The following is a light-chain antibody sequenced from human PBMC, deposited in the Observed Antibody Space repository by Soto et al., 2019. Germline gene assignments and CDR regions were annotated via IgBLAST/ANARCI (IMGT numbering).Light chain of an antibody. CDR1: RSVNSNS. CDR2: GAS. J-gene: IGKJ1*01. V-gene: IGKV3-20*01. CDR3: QEYATSRT. Sequence: EIVLTQSPGTLSLSPGEGATLSCRSSRSVNSNSIAWYQQKPGQAPRLLIYGASTRASGVPDRFSGSGSGTDFTLTITRLEPEDFAVYSSQEYATSRTFGQGTKVEIK.